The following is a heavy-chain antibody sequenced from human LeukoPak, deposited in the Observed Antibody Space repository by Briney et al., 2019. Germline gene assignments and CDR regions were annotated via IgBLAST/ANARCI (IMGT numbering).Heavy chain of an antibody. CDR1: GFTLSSKF. CDR2: ISSGGST. D-gene: IGHD1-26*01. V-gene: IGHV3-66*01. Sequence: PGGSLRLSCEASGFTLSSKFMSWVRQAPGKGLEWVSVISSGGSTYYADSVKGRFTISRDNTKNTPYLKMNSLRSKDTAVYYCARDSAGAGYFDYWGQGTLVTVSS. J-gene: IGHJ4*02. CDR3: ARDSAGAGYFDY.